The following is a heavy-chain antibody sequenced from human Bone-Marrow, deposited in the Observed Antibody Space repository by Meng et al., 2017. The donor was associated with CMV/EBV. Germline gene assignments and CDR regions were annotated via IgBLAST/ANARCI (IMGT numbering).Heavy chain of an antibody. Sequence: SQTLSLTCAVYGGSFSGYYWSWIRQPPGKGLEWIGEINHSGSTNYNPSLKSRVTISVDTSKNQFSLKLSSVTAADTAVYYCARLGYSYGDFWGQGTTVTVSS. J-gene: IGHJ6*02. V-gene: IGHV4-34*01. CDR2: INHSGST. D-gene: IGHD5-18*01. CDR1: GGSFSGYY. CDR3: ARLGYSYGDF.